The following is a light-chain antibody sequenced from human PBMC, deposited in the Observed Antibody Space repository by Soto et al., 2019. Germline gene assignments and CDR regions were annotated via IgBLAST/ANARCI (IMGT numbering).Light chain of an antibody. CDR2: AAS. CDR1: QGISSY. Sequence: IQLTQSPSSLSTSVRDRVTITCRASQGISSYLAWYQQKPGKAPKLLIYAASTLQSGVPSRFSGSGSGTTFTLTINNLQPEDFASYFCQQANSFPLTFGGGTKVDIK. J-gene: IGKJ4*01. CDR3: QQANSFPLT. V-gene: IGKV1-9*01.